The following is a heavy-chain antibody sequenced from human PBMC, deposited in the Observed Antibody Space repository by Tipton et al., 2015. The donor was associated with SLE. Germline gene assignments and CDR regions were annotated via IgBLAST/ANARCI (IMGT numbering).Heavy chain of an antibody. J-gene: IGHJ4*02. CDR2: INHSGNT. D-gene: IGHD6-13*01. Sequence: TLSLTCTVSGGSISRSSYYWSWIRQPPGKGLEWIGEINHSGNTDYNPSLKSRVTISVDTSKNQFSLKLTSVTAADTAVYYCARRARGGAAAGYWGQGTLATVSS. CDR3: ARRARGGAAAGY. CDR1: GGSISRSSYY. V-gene: IGHV4-39*07.